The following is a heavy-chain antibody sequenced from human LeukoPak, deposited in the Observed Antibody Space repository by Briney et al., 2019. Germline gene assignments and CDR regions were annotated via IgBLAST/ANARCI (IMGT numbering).Heavy chain of an antibody. CDR2: IYYSGSP. Sequence: PSETLSLTCTVSGGSISSYYWSWIRQPPGKGLEWIGYIYYSGSPNYNPSLKSRVTISVETSKNQFSLKLSSVTAADTTVYYCARINYGSGSPDYGMDVWGQGTTVTVSS. J-gene: IGHJ6*02. CDR1: GGSISSYY. D-gene: IGHD3-10*01. CDR3: ARINYGSGSPDYGMDV. V-gene: IGHV4-59*01.